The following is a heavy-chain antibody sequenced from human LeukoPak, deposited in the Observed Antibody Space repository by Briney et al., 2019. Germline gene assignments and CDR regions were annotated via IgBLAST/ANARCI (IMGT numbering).Heavy chain of an antibody. D-gene: IGHD4-11*01. J-gene: IGHJ4*02. CDR2: ISSSSSYI. Sequence: GGSLRLSCAASGFTFSSYSMNWVRQAPGKGLEWVSSISSSSSYIYYADSVKGRFTIPRDNAKNSLYLQMNSLRAEDTAVYYCARRHDYSNYPDYWGQGTLVTVFS. V-gene: IGHV3-21*01. CDR1: GFTFSSYS. CDR3: ARRHDYSNYPDY.